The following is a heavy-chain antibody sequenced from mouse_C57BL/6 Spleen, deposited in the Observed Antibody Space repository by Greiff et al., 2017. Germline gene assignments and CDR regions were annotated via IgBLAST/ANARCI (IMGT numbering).Heavy chain of an antibody. CDR3: ARNLTVVARYAMDY. CDR1: GYAFSSYW. D-gene: IGHD1-1*01. V-gene: IGHV1-80*01. J-gene: IGHJ4*01. CDR2: IYPGDGDT. Sequence: QVQLQQSGAELVKPGASVKISCKASGYAFSSYWMNWVKQRPGKGLEWIGQIYPGDGDTNYNGKFKGKATLTADKSSSTAYMQLSSLTSEDSAVYFCARNLTVVARYAMDYWGQGTSVTVSS.